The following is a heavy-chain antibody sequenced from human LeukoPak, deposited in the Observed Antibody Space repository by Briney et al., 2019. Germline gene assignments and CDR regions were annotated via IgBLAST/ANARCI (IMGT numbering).Heavy chain of an antibody. CDR1: GFTFSSYS. CDR3: ARGTGYGGNYHFDY. V-gene: IGHV3-21*04. Sequence: GGSLRLSCAASGFTFSSYSMNWVRQAPGKGLEWVSSISSSSSYIYYADSVKGRFTISRDNAKNSLYLQMNSLRAEDTALYYCARGTGYGGNYHFDYWGQGTLVTVSS. D-gene: IGHD4-23*01. J-gene: IGHJ4*02. CDR2: ISSSSSYI.